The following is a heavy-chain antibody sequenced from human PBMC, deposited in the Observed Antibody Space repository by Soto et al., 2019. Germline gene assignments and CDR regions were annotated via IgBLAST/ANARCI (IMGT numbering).Heavy chain of an antibody. CDR2: IYQTGTT. D-gene: IGHD2-8*01. J-gene: IGHJ5*02. CDR1: GDSINSDGHS. CDR3: ARAVFCTDGFCFPNWLDP. Sequence: HLQLQESGSGLVNPSETLSLTCTVSGDSINSDGHSWSWIRQPPGEALEWIGYIYQTGTTQYNPSLSSRVSISADRSKNQFSLHLTSVTAADTAVYYCARAVFCTDGFCFPNWLDPWGQGILVTVSS. V-gene: IGHV4-30-2*01.